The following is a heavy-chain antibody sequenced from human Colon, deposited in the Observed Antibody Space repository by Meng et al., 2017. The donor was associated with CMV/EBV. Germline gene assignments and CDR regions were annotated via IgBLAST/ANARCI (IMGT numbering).Heavy chain of an antibody. V-gene: IGHV1-8*01. CDR1: GYSFTSFD. Sequence: ASVKVSCKASGYSFTSFDIYWLRQAPGQGLEWVGWMNPATGNTGYAETLQGRVEMTRDTSISTAYMELSGLRFDDTALYYCVRDGGSFDYWGQGTVVTVSS. CDR3: VRDGGSFDY. J-gene: IGHJ4*02. D-gene: IGHD2-15*01. CDR2: MNPATGNT.